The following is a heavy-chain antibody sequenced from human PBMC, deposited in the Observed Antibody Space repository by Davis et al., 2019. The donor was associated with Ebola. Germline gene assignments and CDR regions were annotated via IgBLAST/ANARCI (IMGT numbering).Heavy chain of an antibody. D-gene: IGHD1-26*01. Sequence: SETLSLTCAVYGGSFSGYYWSWIRQPPGKGLEWIGEINHSGSTNYNPSLKSRVTISVDKSKNQFSLKLSSVTAADTAVYYCARDRQWELGSWFDPWGQGTLVTVSS. CDR2: INHSGST. V-gene: IGHV4-34*01. J-gene: IGHJ5*02. CDR3: ARDRQWELGSWFDP. CDR1: GGSFSGYY.